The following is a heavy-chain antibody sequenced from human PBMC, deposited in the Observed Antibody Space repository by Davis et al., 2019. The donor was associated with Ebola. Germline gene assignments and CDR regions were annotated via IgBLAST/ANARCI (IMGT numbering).Heavy chain of an antibody. J-gene: IGHJ4*02. D-gene: IGHD3-3*01. Sequence: MPSETLSLTCTVSGGSISSSSYYWSWIRQPPGKGLEWIGYIYYSGSTNYNPSLKSRVTISVDTSKNQFSLKLSSVTAADTAVYYCARHYDFWSGYFDYWGRGTLVTVSS. CDR1: GGSISSSSYY. V-gene: IGHV4-61*05. CDR2: IYYSGST. CDR3: ARHYDFWSGYFDY.